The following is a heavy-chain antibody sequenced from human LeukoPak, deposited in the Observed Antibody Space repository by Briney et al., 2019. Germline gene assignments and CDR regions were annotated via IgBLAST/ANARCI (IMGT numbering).Heavy chain of an antibody. CDR1: GFTFSSYA. CDR3: AKDEGIVVVPAAIYVDRYNDY. Sequence: PGGSLRLSCAASGFTFSSYAMSWVRQAPGKGLEWVSAISGSGGSTYYADSVKGRFTISRDNSKNTLYLQMNSLRAEDTAVYYCAKDEGIVVVPAAIYVDRYNDYWGQGTLVTVSS. V-gene: IGHV3-23*01. D-gene: IGHD2-2*01. CDR2: ISGSGGST. J-gene: IGHJ4*02.